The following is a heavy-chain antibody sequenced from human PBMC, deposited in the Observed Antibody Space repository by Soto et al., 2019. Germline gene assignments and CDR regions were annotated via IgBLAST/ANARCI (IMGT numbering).Heavy chain of an antibody. CDR3: ARQYDILTGYYLEVGY. D-gene: IGHD3-9*01. J-gene: IGHJ4*02. V-gene: IGHV1-18*01. CDR1: GYTFTSYG. CDR2: ISAYSGNT. Sequence: QVQLVQSGAEVKKPGASVKVSCKASGYTFTSYGISWVRQAPGQGLEWMGWISAYSGNTNYAQNLQGRVTMTTDTATSTAYMELRSLRSDDTAVYYCARQYDILTGYYLEVGYWGQGTLVTVSS.